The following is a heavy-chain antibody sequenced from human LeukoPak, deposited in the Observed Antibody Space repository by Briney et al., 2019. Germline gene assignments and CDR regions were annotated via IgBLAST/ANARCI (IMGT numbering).Heavy chain of an antibody. CDR1: GFYFADYA. CDR2: TVGGGSPNT. D-gene: IGHD2-15*01. Sequence: GGSLRLSCAASGFYFADYAMSWVRQAPGKGLEWVSATVGGGSPNTYHADSVKGGFTISRDNSKNTLFLQMNSLRAEDTAIYYCTKAPIVSCSGAFCYPFDSWGQGTLVTVSS. CDR3: TKAPIVSCSGAFCYPFDS. V-gene: IGHV3-23*01. J-gene: IGHJ4*02.